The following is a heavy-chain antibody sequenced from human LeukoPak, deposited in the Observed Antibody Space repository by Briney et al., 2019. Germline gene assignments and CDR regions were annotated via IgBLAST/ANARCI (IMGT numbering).Heavy chain of an antibody. V-gene: IGHV3-48*04. CDR2: ISSSSVI. CDR1: RFTFKTYS. D-gene: IGHD3-16*01. J-gene: IGHJ6*03. CDR3: ATAPQGGNDYMDV. Sequence: GGSLRLSCVASRFTFKTYSMIWVRQAPRKGLEWISYISSSSVIHYADSVKGRFTISRDNAKGSLYLQMNRLRVEGSAVYYCATAPQGGNDYMDVWGKGATVTVS.